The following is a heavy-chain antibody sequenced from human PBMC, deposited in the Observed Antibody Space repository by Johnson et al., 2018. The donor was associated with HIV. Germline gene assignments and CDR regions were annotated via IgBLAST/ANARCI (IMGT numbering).Heavy chain of an antibody. CDR2: ISYDGSNK. V-gene: IGHV3-30*04. Sequence: QVHLVESGGGVVQPGRSLRLSCADSGSTFRSYAMHWVRQAPGKGLEWVAVISYDGSNKFYTDSVKGRFTFSRDNSKNTVYLQMNSLRVDDTALYYCARAPKQGFRDFAGGAFDVWGKGTMVIVSS. CDR1: GSTFRSYA. J-gene: IGHJ3*01. CDR3: ARAPKQGFRDFAGGAFDV. D-gene: IGHD2-21*02.